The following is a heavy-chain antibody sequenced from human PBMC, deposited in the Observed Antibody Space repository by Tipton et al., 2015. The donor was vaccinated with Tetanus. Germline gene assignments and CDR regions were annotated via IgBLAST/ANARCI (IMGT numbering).Heavy chain of an antibody. Sequence: SLRLSCAASGFTFDDYAMHWVRQAPGKGLEWVSGISWNSGSIGYADSVKGRFTITRDNAKNSLFLQTSSLRDDDTAVYFCARQVALDFWGQGALVAVSS. CDR1: GFTFDDYA. CDR3: ARQVALDF. J-gene: IGHJ4*02. CDR2: ISWNSGSI. V-gene: IGHV3-9*01.